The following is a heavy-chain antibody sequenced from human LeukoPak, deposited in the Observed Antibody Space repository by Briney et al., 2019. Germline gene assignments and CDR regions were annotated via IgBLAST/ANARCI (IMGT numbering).Heavy chain of an antibody. D-gene: IGHD3-16*02. CDR1: GGTFSSYA. CDR3: ARVSKTIAYYDYIWGSYRKSRYDAFDI. Sequence: VASVKVSCKASGGTFSSYAISWVRQAPGQGLEWMGGIIPIFGTANYAQKFQGRVTITADESTSTAYVELSSLRSEDTAVYYCARVSKTIAYYDYIWGSYRKSRYDAFDIWGQGTMVTVSS. J-gene: IGHJ3*02. CDR2: IIPIFGTA. V-gene: IGHV1-69*13.